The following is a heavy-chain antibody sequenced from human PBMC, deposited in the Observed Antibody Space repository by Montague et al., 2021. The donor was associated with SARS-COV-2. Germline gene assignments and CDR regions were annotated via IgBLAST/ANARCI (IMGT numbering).Heavy chain of an antibody. CDR1: GDSVSGNNPA. CDR3: ARGWNYAFDI. CDR2: TYYGSSWNT. J-gene: IGHJ3*02. V-gene: IGHV6-1*01. D-gene: IGHD1-7*01. Sequence: CAISGDSVSGNNPAWNWIGQSPSRGLEWLGRTYYGSSWNTDYAVSVKSRITISPDTSKNQFSLHLNSVTPEDTAVYYCARGWNYAFDIWSQGTMVTVSS.